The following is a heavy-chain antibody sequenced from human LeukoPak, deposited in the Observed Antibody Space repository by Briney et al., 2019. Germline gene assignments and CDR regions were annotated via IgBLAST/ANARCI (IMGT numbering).Heavy chain of an antibody. CDR3: ARASYDFWSGSRFPDPFDI. CDR2: IYHSGST. CDR1: GGSISSGGYS. J-gene: IGHJ3*02. Sequence: SGTLSLTCAVSGGSISSGGYSWSWIRQPPGKGLEWIGYIYHSGSTYYNPSLKSRVTISVDRSKNQFSLKLSSVTAADTAVYYCARASYDFWSGSRFPDPFDIWGQGTMVTVSS. D-gene: IGHD3-3*01. V-gene: IGHV4-30-2*01.